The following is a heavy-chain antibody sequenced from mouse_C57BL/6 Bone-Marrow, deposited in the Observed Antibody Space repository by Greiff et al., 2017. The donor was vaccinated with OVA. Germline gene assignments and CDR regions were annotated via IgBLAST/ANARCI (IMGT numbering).Heavy chain of an antibody. CDR3: ARKGIYGNYGGFAY. J-gene: IGHJ3*01. D-gene: IGHD2-1*01. CDR2: IYPRSGNT. CDR1: GYTFTSYG. Sequence: QVQLQQSGAELARPGASVKLSCKASGYTFTSYGISWVKQRTGQGLEWIGEIYPRSGNTYYNEKFKGKATLTADKSSSTAYMELRSLTSEDSAVYFCARKGIYGNYGGFAYWGQGTLVTVSA. V-gene: IGHV1-81*01.